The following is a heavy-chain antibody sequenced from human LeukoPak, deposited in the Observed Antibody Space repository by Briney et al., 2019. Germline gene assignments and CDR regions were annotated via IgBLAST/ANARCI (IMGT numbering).Heavy chain of an antibody. Sequence: EASVKVSCKASGYTFTSYGISWVRQAPGQGLEWMGIINPSGGSTSYAQKFQGRVTMTRDTSTSTVYMELSSLRSEDTAVYYCARDEIAAAYGTNWFDPWGQGTLVTVSS. D-gene: IGHD6-13*01. CDR3: ARDEIAAAYGTNWFDP. J-gene: IGHJ5*02. CDR1: GYTFTSYG. CDR2: INPSGGST. V-gene: IGHV1-46*01.